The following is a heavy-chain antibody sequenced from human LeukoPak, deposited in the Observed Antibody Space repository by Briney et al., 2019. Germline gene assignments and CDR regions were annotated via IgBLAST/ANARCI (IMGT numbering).Heavy chain of an antibody. CDR2: IYYSGST. CDR1: GDSISSGDYY. CDR3: ARDRAIRPPTSAFDI. J-gene: IGHJ3*02. V-gene: IGHV4-30-4*01. D-gene: IGHD3-9*01. Sequence: SETLSLTCSVSGDSISSGDYYWSWIRQPPGKGLEWIGYIYYSGSTYYNPSLKSRVTISVDTSKNQFSLKLSSVTAADTAVYYCARDRAIRPPTSAFDIWGQGTMVTVSS.